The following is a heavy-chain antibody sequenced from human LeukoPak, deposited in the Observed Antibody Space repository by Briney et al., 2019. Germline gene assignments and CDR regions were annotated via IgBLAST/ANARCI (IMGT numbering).Heavy chain of an antibody. V-gene: IGHV3-23*01. CDR1: AFIFSRYA. CDR2: FSTGGGSST. Sequence: QPGGSLRLSCAASAFIFSRYAISWVRQAPGKGLEWVSGFSTGGGSSTHYADSVKGRFTISRDSSKNTLYLQMNSLRAEDTAVYYCAKNVVPGARFTFDYWGQGTLVTVSS. D-gene: IGHD4/OR15-4a*01. J-gene: IGHJ4*02. CDR3: AKNVVPGARFTFDY.